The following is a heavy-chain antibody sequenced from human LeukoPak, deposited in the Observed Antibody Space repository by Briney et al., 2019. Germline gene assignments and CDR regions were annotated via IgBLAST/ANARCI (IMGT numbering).Heavy chain of an antibody. J-gene: IGHJ4*02. D-gene: IGHD2-15*01. CDR1: EFSVGSNY. V-gene: IGHV3-66*01. CDR3: ARVVAATRAFDY. Sequence: GGSLRLSCAASEFSVGSNYMTWVRQAPGKGLEWVSLIYSGGSTYYADSVKGRFTISRDNSKNTLYLQMNSLRAEDTAVYYCARVVAATRAFDYWGQGTLVTVSS. CDR2: IYSGGST.